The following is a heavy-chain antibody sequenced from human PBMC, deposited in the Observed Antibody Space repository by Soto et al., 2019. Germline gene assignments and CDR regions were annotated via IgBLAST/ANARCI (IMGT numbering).Heavy chain of an antibody. D-gene: IGHD5-12*01. CDR2: ISSSGNTI. Sequence: QVQLVESGGGLVKPGGSLRLSCADSGFTFSDYYMSWIRQAPGKGLEWVSYISSSGNTIYYADSVKGRFTISRDNAKNSLYLQMNSLRAEDTAVYYCARYPRFGPYEYDFDYWGQGTLVTVSS. CDR1: GFTFSDYY. CDR3: ARYPRFGPYEYDFDY. J-gene: IGHJ4*02. V-gene: IGHV3-11*01.